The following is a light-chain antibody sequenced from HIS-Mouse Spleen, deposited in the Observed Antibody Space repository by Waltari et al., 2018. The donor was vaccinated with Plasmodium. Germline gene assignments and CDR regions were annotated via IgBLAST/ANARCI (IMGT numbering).Light chain of an antibody. J-gene: IGKJ5*01. V-gene: IGKV3-20*01. CDR1: QSVSSSY. CDR3: QQYGSSPIT. CDR2: GAS. Sequence: EIALTQSPGTLSLSPGERATLSCRPSQSVSSSYLAWYQQKPGQAPRLLNLGASSRATGIPDRFSGSGSGTDFTLTISRLEPEDFAVYYCQQYGSSPITFGQGTRLEIK.